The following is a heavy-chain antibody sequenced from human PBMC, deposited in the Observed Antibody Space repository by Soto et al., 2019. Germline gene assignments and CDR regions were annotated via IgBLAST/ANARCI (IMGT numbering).Heavy chain of an antibody. CDR3: ASGHPLGYCSGDSCYSYNWFDP. CDR2: IIPILGIA. Sequence: ASVKVSCKASGGTFSSYTISWVRQAPGQGLEWMGRIIPILGIANYAQKFQGRVTITADKSTSTAYMELSSLRSEDTAVYYCASGHPLGYCSGDSCYSYNWFDPWGQGTLVTVSS. V-gene: IGHV1-69*02. CDR1: GGTFSSYT. J-gene: IGHJ5*02. D-gene: IGHD2-15*01.